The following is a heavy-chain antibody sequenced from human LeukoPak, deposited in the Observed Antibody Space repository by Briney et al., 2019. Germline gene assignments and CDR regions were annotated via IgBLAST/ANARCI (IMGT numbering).Heavy chain of an antibody. Sequence: AASVKVSCKASGGTFSSYAISWVRQAPGQGLEWMGGIIPIFGTANYAQKFQGRVTITADESTSTAYMELSSLRSEDTAVYYCARGGDCSSTSCSDYWGQGTLVTVSS. D-gene: IGHD2-2*01. J-gene: IGHJ4*02. CDR1: GGTFSSYA. CDR2: IIPIFGTA. V-gene: IGHV1-69*13. CDR3: ARGGDCSSTSCSDY.